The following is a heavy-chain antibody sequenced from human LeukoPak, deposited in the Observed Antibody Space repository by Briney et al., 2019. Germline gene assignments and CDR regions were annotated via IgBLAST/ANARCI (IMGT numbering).Heavy chain of an antibody. CDR2: IYYSGST. CDR3: ARGSGDGYNYDY. J-gene: IGHJ4*02. V-gene: IGHV4-59*01. D-gene: IGHD5-24*01. CDR1: GGSISSYY. Sequence: SETLSLTCTVSGGSISSYYWSWIRQPPGKGLEWIGYIYYSGSTNYNPSLKSRVTISVDTSKNQFSLKLSSVTAADTAVYYCARGSGDGYNYDYWGQGTLVTVFS.